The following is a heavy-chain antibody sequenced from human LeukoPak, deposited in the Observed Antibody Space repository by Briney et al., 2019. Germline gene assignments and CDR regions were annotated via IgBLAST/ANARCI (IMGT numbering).Heavy chain of an antibody. CDR3: ARLNDNRVSVSWFDP. J-gene: IGHJ5*02. CDR2: IIPIFGTA. V-gene: IGHV1-69*13. CDR1: GGTFSSYA. Sequence: GASVKVSRKASGGTFSSYAISWVRQAPGQGLEWMGGIIPIFGTANYAQKFQGRVTITADESTSTAYMELSSLRSEDTAVYYCARLNDNRVSVSWFDPWGQGTLVTVSS. D-gene: IGHD3-9*01.